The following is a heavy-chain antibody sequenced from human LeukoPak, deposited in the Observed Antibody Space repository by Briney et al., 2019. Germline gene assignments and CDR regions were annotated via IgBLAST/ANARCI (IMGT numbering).Heavy chain of an antibody. V-gene: IGHV4-30-2*01. Sequence: SETLSLTCAVSGGSISSGGYSWSWIRQPPGKGLEWIGYIYHSGSTYYNPSLKSRVTISVDRSKNQFSLKLGSVTAADTAVYYCALSTYYYDSSGYPNYFDYWGQGTLVTVSS. D-gene: IGHD3-22*01. J-gene: IGHJ4*02. CDR3: ALSTYYYDSSGYPNYFDY. CDR1: GGSISSGGYS. CDR2: IYHSGST.